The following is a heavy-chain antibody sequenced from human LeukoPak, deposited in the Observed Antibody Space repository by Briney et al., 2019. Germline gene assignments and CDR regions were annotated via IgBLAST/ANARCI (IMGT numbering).Heavy chain of an antibody. J-gene: IGHJ3*02. CDR3: ARVTWWELRVNAFDI. CDR2: ISAYNGNT. V-gene: IGHV1-18*01. Sequence: ASVKVSCKASGYTFTSYGIIWVRQAPGQGLEWMGWISAYNGNTNYAQKLQGRVTMTTDTSTSTAYMEVRRLRSDDTAVSYSARVTWWELRVNAFDIWGQGTMVTVSS. CDR1: GYTFTSYG. D-gene: IGHD1-26*01.